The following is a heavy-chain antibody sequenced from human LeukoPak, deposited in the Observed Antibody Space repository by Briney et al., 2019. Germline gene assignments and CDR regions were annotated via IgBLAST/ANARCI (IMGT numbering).Heavy chain of an antibody. V-gene: IGHV3-7*01. Sequence: ETLSLTCAVYGGSFSGYYWSWIRQPPGKGLEWVASINEDGSGKYSMDSVKDRVTISRDNAKNSLDLQINSLTVEDTAIYYCVRDDGDVWGKGTTVTVSS. CDR1: GGSFSGYY. J-gene: IGHJ6*04. CDR3: VRDDGDV. CDR2: INEDGSGK.